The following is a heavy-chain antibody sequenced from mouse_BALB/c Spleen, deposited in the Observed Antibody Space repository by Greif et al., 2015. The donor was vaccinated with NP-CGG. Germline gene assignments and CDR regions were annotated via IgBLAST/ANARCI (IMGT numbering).Heavy chain of an antibody. CDR3: ARHDFYAMDY. J-gene: IGHJ4*01. CDR1: GFNIKDTY. V-gene: IGHV14-3*02. Sequence: EVKLVESGAELVKPGASVKLSCTASGFNIKDTYMHWVKQRPEQGLEWIGRTDPANGNTKYDPKFQGKATITADTSSNTAYLQLSSLTSEDTAVYYCARHDFYAMDYWGQGTSVTVSS. CDR2: TDPANGNT.